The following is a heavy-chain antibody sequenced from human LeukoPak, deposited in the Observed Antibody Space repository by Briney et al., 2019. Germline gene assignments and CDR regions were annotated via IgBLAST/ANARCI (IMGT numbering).Heavy chain of an antibody. CDR2: ISWNSGSI. J-gene: IGHJ4*02. CDR3: AKWEIRGTAHQLDY. Sequence: GGSLRLSCAASGFTFDDYAMHWVRQAPGKGLEWVSGISWNSGSIGYADSVKGRFTISRDNAKNSMYLQMNRLRAEDTAVYYCAKWEIRGTAHQLDYWGQGTLVTVSS. V-gene: IGHV3-9*01. CDR1: GFTFDDYA. D-gene: IGHD1-7*01.